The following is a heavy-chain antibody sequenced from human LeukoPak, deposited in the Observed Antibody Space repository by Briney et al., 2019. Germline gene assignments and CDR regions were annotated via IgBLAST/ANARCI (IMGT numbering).Heavy chain of an antibody. CDR2: IYYSGST. V-gene: IGHV4-39*02. D-gene: IGHD6-19*01. CDR1: GGSISSSSYY. Sequence: SETLSLTCTVSGGSISSSSYYWGWIRQPPGKGLEWIGSIYYSGSTYYNPSLKSRVTISVDTSKNQFSLKLSSVTAADTAVYYCARDNIAVAAHDYWGQGTLVTVSS. J-gene: IGHJ4*02. CDR3: ARDNIAVAAHDY.